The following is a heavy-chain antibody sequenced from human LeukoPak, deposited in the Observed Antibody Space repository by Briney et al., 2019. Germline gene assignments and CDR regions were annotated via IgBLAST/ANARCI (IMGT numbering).Heavy chain of an antibody. D-gene: IGHD6-13*01. CDR2: IKQDGSEK. CDR3: ARDLYSSSWLDAFDI. CDR1: GFTFSSYW. V-gene: IGHV3-7*01. J-gene: IGHJ3*02. Sequence: PGGSPRLSCAASGFTFSSYWMSWVRQAPGKGLEWVANIKQDGSEKYYVDSVKGRFTISRDNAKNSLYLQMNSLRAEDTAVYCCARDLYSSSWLDAFDIWGQGTMVTVSS.